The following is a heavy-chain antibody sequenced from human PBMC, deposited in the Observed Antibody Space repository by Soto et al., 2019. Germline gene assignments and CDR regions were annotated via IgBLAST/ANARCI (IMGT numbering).Heavy chain of an antibody. D-gene: IGHD3-10*01. CDR3: AVGSGTMARGVILNRYYYGMDV. CDR2: ISAYNGNT. J-gene: IGHJ6*02. Sequence: GASVKVSCKASGYTFTSYGISWVRQAPGQGLEWMGWISAYNGNTNYAQKLQGRVTMTTDTSTSTAYMELRSLRSDDTAVYYCAVGSGTMARGVILNRYYYGMDVWGQGTTVTVSS. V-gene: IGHV1-18*04. CDR1: GYTFTSYG.